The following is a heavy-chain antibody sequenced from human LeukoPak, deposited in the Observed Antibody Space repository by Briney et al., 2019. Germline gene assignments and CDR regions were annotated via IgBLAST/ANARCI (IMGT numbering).Heavy chain of an antibody. D-gene: IGHD6-19*01. CDR3: IVLAVTATLGFDY. Sequence: GGSLRLSCAVSGFTLSNYWMTWVRQAPGKGLEWVASIKKDGSETYYVDSVKGRFTISRDNAKNSLYLQMNSLRAEDTAVYYCIVLAVTATLGFDYWGQGTLVTVSS. CDR2: IKKDGSET. J-gene: IGHJ4*02. CDR1: GFTLSNYW. V-gene: IGHV3-7*01.